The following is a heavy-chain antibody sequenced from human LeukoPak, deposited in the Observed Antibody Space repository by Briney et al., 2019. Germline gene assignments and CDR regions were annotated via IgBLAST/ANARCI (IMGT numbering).Heavy chain of an antibody. J-gene: IGHJ4*02. Sequence: GASVKVSCKASGYTLTNYYMHWVRQAPGQGLEWMGLINPTGSSTNYAQKFRGRVTMTRDTSTSTVYMELSSLRSEDTAVYYCAARPGFYFDYWGQGTLVTVSS. CDR2: INPTGSST. V-gene: IGHV1-46*01. CDR1: GYTLTNYY. D-gene: IGHD7-27*01. CDR3: AARPGFYFDY.